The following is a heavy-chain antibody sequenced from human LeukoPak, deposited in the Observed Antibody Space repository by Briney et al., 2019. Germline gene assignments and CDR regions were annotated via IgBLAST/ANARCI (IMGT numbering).Heavy chain of an antibody. Sequence: GASVTVSCTASGGTFSIYAISWVRQAPGQGLEWMGGIIPIFGTANYAQKFQGRVTITADESTSTAYMELSSLRSEDTAVYYCARDDYSNYRYYYYGMDVWGQGTTVTVSS. CDR3: ARDDYSNYRYYYYGMDV. J-gene: IGHJ6*02. CDR2: IIPIFGTA. V-gene: IGHV1-69*13. CDR1: GGTFSIYA. D-gene: IGHD4-11*01.